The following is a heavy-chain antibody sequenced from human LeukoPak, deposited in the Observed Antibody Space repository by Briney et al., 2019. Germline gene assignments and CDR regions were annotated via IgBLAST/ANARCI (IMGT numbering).Heavy chain of an antibody. J-gene: IGHJ6*03. Sequence: GGFLRLSCAASGFIFHNHWMHWGRQPPGKGLVWVSRINRDGSSTTYADSVKGRFTVSRDNARNTHYLQMNSLRADDTAVYYCVRDVRGVGQDYYYMDVWGKGTTVTVSS. D-gene: IGHD2-15*01. CDR1: GFIFHNHW. CDR3: VRDVRGVGQDYYYMDV. V-gene: IGHV3-74*01. CDR2: INRDGSST.